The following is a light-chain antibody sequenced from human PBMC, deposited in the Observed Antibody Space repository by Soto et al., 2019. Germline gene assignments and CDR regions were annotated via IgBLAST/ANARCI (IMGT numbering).Light chain of an antibody. CDR3: QQYVTSSPRT. CDR1: QSVSSSY. J-gene: IGKJ1*01. CDR2: GIS. Sequence: EIVLTQSPRTLSLAPGDRATVSCSALQSVSSSYLAWYQQKPGQAPRLLMYGISRRATGIPDRFSGSGSGTDFTLTITRLEPEDFAVYYCQQYVTSSPRTFGQGTKVDIK. V-gene: IGKV3-20*01.